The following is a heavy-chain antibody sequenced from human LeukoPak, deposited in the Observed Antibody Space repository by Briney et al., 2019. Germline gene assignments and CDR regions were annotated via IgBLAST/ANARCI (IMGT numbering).Heavy chain of an antibody. J-gene: IGHJ4*02. CDR1: GGSFSGYY. V-gene: IGHV4-34*01. D-gene: IGHD6-13*01. Sequence: SETLSLTCAVYGGSFSGYYWSWIRQPPGKGLEWIGEINHSGSTNYNPSLKSRVTVSVDTSKNQFSLKLSSVTAADTAVYYCARGVFGYSSSWYTGFDYWGQGTLVTVSS. CDR3: ARGVFGYSSSWYTGFDY. CDR2: INHSGST.